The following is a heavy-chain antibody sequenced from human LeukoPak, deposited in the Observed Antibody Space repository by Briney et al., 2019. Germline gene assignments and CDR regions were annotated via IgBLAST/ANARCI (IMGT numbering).Heavy chain of an antibody. Sequence: ASVKVSCKASGYTFTSYYMHWVRQAPGQGLEWMGIINPSGGSTSYAQKFQGRVTMTRDTSTSTVYMELSSLTSEDTAVYCCARPYDSSGYYEYYFDYWGQGTLVTVSS. D-gene: IGHD3-22*01. J-gene: IGHJ4*02. CDR1: GYTFTSYY. CDR2: INPSGGST. V-gene: IGHV1-46*01. CDR3: ARPYDSSGYYEYYFDY.